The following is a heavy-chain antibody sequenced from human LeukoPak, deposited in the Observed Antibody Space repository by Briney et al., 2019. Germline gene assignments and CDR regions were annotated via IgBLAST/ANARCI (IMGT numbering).Heavy chain of an antibody. CDR2: IDPEDGEA. CDR1: GYIFTDYF. D-gene: IGHD6-13*01. Sequence: GATVKISYKASGYIFTDYFIHWVQQAPGKGLKWMGHIDPEDGEAVYADKLQDRVTITADTSTDTVYMHLSSLRSDDTAVYFCAKVSSTLASAGPLAFDHWGQGTLITVSS. J-gene: IGHJ4*02. CDR3: AKVSSTLASAGPLAFDH. V-gene: IGHV1-69-2*01.